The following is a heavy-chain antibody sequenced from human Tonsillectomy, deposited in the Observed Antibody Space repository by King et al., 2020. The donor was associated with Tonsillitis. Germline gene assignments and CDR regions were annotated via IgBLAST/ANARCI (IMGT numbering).Heavy chain of an antibody. Sequence: VQLVESGGGLVQPGGSLRLSCAASGFSVGDHYISWVRQAPGKGLEWVSVIYSGGSLYYADFVKGRFTISRHNSRNTLYLQMSSLTVEDTAVYYCARHYCKSVPCYSSFDYGVDVWGRGTTVTVSS. CDR1: GFSVGDHY. D-gene: IGHD4-11*01. J-gene: IGHJ6*02. V-gene: IGHV3-53*04. CDR3: ARHYCKSVPCYSSFDYGVDV. CDR2: IYSGGSL.